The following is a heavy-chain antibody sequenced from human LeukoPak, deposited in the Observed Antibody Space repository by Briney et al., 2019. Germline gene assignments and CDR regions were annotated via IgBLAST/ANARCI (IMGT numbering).Heavy chain of an antibody. CDR3: ARHYGNVDSKTRFGAFDI. D-gene: IGHD3-22*01. CDR1: GYSFTSYW. Sequence: GESLKISCKGSGYSFTSYWIGWVRQMPGKGLEWMGIIYPDDSDSRYSPSFQGQVTISADKSISTAYLQWSSLKASDTAMYYCARHYGNVDSKTRFGAFDIWGQGTMVTVSS. CDR2: IYPDDSDS. V-gene: IGHV5-51*01. J-gene: IGHJ3*02.